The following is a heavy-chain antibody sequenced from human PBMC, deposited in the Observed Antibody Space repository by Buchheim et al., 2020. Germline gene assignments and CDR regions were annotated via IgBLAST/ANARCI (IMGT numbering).Heavy chain of an antibody. J-gene: IGHJ4*02. CDR1: GLYFSSHW. CDR3: ASSQWELPLDY. Sequence: QLVESGGGLVQPGGSLRLSCAASGLYFSSHWMHWVRQAPGEGLVWVARISGDGTHTYYADSVKGRFTISRDNAKNTLYLQMNSLRAEDTAVYYCASSQWELPLDYWGQGTL. D-gene: IGHD1-26*01. CDR2: ISGDGTHT. V-gene: IGHV3-74*01.